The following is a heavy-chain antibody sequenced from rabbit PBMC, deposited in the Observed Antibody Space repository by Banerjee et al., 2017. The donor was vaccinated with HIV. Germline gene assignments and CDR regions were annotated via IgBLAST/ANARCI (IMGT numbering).Heavy chain of an antibody. D-gene: IGHD1-1*01. CDR2: IDAGSSGFT. CDR1: GVSFSSNHY. CDR3: ARDTSSSFSSYGMDL. V-gene: IGHV1S40*01. J-gene: IGHJ6*01. Sequence: QSLEASGGGLVKPGASLTLTCTASGVSFSSNHYMCWVRQAPGKGLEWIACIDAGSSGFTYFASWAKGRFTISKTSSTTVTLQMTSLTAADTATYFCARDTSSSFSSYGMDLWGPGTLVTVS.